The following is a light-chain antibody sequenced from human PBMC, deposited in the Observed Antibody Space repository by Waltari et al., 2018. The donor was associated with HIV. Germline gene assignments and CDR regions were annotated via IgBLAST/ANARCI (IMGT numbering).Light chain of an antibody. Sequence: EIVLTQSPDTLSLSPGERATLSCRASQSVGSTFFAWYQQKPGQAPRLLVYGTSRRATGIPDRFSGSVSGTDFTLAISRLEPEDFAVYYCQQYGDSPMYTFGQGTRLDIK. CDR3: QQYGDSPMYT. V-gene: IGKV3-20*01. CDR1: QSVGSTF. J-gene: IGKJ2*01. CDR2: GTS.